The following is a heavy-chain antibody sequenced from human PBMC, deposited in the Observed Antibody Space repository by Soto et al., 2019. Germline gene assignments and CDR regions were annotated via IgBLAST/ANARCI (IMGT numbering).Heavy chain of an antibody. D-gene: IGHD3-3*02. CDR3: ARGGATIFGVIDS. CDR2: FLASGGNT. V-gene: IGHV1-46*01. CDR1: GYSFFSYY. Sequence: GASVKVSCKASGYSFFSYYIHWVRQAPGQGLEWMGRFLASGGNTDYAQRFRGRVSMTRDTSTTNTVSLELTSLTSDETAVYYCARGGATIFGVIDSWGQGTRVTVSS. J-gene: IGHJ4*02.